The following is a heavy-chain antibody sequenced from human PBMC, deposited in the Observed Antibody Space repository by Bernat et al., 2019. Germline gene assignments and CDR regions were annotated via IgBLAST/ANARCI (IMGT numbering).Heavy chain of an antibody. V-gene: IGHV4-34*01. CDR3: ARGPGGDCSLDY. J-gene: IGHJ4*02. Sequence: QVQLQQWGAGLLKPSETLSLTCAVYGGSFSGYYWSWIRQPPGKGLEWIGEINHSGSTNYNPSLKSRVTISVDTSKNQFSLKLSSVTAADTAVYYCARGPGGDCSLDYWGQGTLVTVSS. D-gene: IGHD2-21*02. CDR1: GGSFSGYY. CDR2: INHSGST.